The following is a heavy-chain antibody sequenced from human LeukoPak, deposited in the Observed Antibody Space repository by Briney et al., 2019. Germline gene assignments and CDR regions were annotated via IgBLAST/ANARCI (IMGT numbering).Heavy chain of an antibody. D-gene: IGHD3-10*01. Sequence: SVKVSCKASGGTFSSYAFSWVRQVPGQGLEWMGGIIPKFGTLNYAQKFQGRVTITAAESASTTYMELSSLRSEDTAVYYYARNGYYGSGSPTYYYYMDVWGKGTTVTVSS. CDR3: ARNGYYGSGSPTYYYYMDV. CDR2: IIPKFGTL. CDR1: GGTFSSYA. J-gene: IGHJ6*03. V-gene: IGHV1-69*13.